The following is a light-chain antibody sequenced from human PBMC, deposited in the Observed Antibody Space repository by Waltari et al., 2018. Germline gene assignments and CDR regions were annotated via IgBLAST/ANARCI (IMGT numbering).Light chain of an antibody. CDR1: RSVIRD. Sequence: VLPQSPGTLSLSPGERATLSCRASRSVIRDLAWYQQTPGRAPRLLIYHASTRATGIPDRFSGSGSGTDFSLTISRLEPDDFAVYYCQKYDSLPATFGQGTRVEIK. CDR2: HAS. V-gene: IGKV3-20*01. CDR3: QKYDSLPAT. J-gene: IGKJ1*01.